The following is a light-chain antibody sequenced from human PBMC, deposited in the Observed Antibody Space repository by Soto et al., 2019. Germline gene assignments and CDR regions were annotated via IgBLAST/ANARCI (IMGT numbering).Light chain of an antibody. Sequence: DIQMTQSPSSLSASVGDRVTITCRASQSISKYLNWYQQKPGEAPKLLIYAASSLQSGVPSRFSGSGSGTDFTLTISSLQPDDFAAYYCQQGYGPAFTFGQGTKLQIK. CDR3: QQGYGPAFT. J-gene: IGKJ2*01. CDR2: AAS. V-gene: IGKV1-39*01. CDR1: QSISKY.